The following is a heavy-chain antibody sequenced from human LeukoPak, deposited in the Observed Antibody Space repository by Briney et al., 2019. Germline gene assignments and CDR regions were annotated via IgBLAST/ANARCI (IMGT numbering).Heavy chain of an antibody. CDR2: INHSGST. D-gene: IGHD4-17*01. CDR1: GGSFSGYY. J-gene: IGHJ3*02. Sequence: SETLSLTCAVYGGSFSGYYWSWIRQPPGKGLEWIGEINHSGSTNYNPSLKSRVTISVDTSKNQFSLKLSSVTAADTAVYYCARGLGYGDDDAFDIWGQGTMATVSS. V-gene: IGHV4-34*01. CDR3: ARGLGYGDDDAFDI.